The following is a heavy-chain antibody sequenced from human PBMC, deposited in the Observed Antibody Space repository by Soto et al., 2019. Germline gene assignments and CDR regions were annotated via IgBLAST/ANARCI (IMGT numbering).Heavy chain of an antibody. D-gene: IGHD4-17*01. J-gene: IGHJ4*02. CDR1: GGSISTGGYY. Sequence: QVQLQESGPGLVKPSQTLSLTCTVSGGSISTGGYYWTWIRQHPGKGLEWSGYIYYSGSTYYNPSLTSRVTISVDTSKNQFSLKLSSVTAADTAVYYCARGLSVTLFDNWGQGTLVSVSS. CDR3: ARGLSVTLFDN. CDR2: IYYSGST. V-gene: IGHV4-31*03.